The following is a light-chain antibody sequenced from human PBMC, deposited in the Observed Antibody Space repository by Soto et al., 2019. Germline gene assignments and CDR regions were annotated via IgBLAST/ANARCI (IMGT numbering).Light chain of an antibody. Sequence: EIVWTQSPGTLSLSPGERATLSCRASQSSNNNYLAWYQQKRGQAPRLIIYGASSRATGTPDRFSGSGSGTDFTLTISRLEPEDFAVYYCQQYGGSPRTFGQGTKVEIK. J-gene: IGKJ1*01. CDR1: QSSNNNY. CDR3: QQYGGSPRT. V-gene: IGKV3-20*01. CDR2: GAS.